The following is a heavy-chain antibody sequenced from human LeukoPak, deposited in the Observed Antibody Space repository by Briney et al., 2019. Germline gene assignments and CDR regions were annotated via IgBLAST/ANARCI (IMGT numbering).Heavy chain of an antibody. V-gene: IGHV3-30*02. J-gene: IGHJ4*01. CDR3: ATQFYASGNYYSPIHY. CDR1: GFTFSRYG. Sequence: GGSLSLSCAASGFTFSRYGMHWVRQAPGKGLQWVGFIRYDESDKKYEASVKGRFTISRDNSKGTVSLQMYSLRVEDTAVYYCATQFYASGNYYSPIHYCGDGTLVTVSS. D-gene: IGHD2/OR15-2a*01. CDR2: IRYDESDK.